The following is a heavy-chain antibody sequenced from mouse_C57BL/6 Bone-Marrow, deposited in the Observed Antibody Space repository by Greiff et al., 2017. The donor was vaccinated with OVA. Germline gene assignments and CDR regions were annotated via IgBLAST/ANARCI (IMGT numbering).Heavy chain of an antibody. Sequence: EVQLQQSGPELVKPGASVKISCKASGYTFTDYYMNWVKQSHGKSLEWIGDINPNNGGTSYNQKFKGKATLTVDKSSSTAYMELRSLTSEDSAVYYCAREIDYDYDVWAMDYWGQGTSVTVSS. J-gene: IGHJ4*01. D-gene: IGHD2-4*01. V-gene: IGHV1-26*01. CDR2: INPNNGGT. CDR3: AREIDYDYDVWAMDY. CDR1: GYTFTDYY.